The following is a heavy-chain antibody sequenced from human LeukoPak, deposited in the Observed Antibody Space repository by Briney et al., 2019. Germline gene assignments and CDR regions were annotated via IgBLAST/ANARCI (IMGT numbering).Heavy chain of an antibody. Sequence: VRQAPGKGLEWVXXISGSGGNTHYADSVKGRFTISRDISKNTLYLQMNSLRAEDTAVYYCAKDPTYYYDSSGYPPDYWGQGTLVTVSS. CDR3: AKDPTYYYDSSGYPPDY. D-gene: IGHD3-22*01. V-gene: IGHV3-23*01. J-gene: IGHJ4*02. CDR2: ISGSGGNT.